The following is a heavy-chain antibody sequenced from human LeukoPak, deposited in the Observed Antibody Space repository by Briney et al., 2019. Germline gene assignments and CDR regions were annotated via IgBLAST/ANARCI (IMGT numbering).Heavy chain of an antibody. CDR2: INHSGST. CDR3: ARGFRVVNLDY. Sequence: PSETLSLTCAVYGGSFSGYYWSWIRQPPGKGLEWIGEINHSGSTNYNPSLKSRVTISVDTSKNQFSLKLSSVTAADTAVYYCARGFRVVNLDYWGQGTLVTVSS. J-gene: IGHJ4*02. V-gene: IGHV4-34*01. CDR1: GGSFSGYY. D-gene: IGHD3-3*01.